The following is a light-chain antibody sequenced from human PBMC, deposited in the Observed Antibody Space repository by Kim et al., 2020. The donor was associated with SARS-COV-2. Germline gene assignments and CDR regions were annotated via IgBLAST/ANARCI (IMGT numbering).Light chain of an antibody. CDR3: QHYGNSPRT. CDR2: GVS. J-gene: IGKJ1*01. V-gene: IGKV3-20*01. Sequence: SPGERATLSCRASHSVTISYLAWYQQKPGQAPGLLIYGVSTSATVIPDRFSGSGSGTDLTLTISRLEPEDFAVYYCQHYGNSPRTFGQGTKVDIK. CDR1: HSVTISY.